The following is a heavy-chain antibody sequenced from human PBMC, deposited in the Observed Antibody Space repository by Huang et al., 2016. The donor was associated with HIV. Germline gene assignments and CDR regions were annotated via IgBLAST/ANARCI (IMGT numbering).Heavy chain of an antibody. CDR1: GASIASGSYF. J-gene: IGHJ4*02. Sequence: VQLQESGPGLVKPSQTLSLSCNVSGASIASGSYFWNWIRQPAGGGLEWIGHIYTAGSTDYNPSLKSRVAVSSDTSKNQFSLSRRSVTAADTAVYFCARGRVTSSGVVQSYDYWGQGSLVTVSS. CDR2: IYTAGST. D-gene: IGHD3-3*01. V-gene: IGHV4-61*09. CDR3: ARGRVTSSGVVQSYDY.